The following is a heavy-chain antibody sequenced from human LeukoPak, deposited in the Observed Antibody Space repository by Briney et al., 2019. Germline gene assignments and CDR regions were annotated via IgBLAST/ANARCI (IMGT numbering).Heavy chain of an antibody. J-gene: IGHJ1*01. CDR3: ARGSSEIRSLIVH. CDR1: GGTFSNYA. D-gene: IGHD1-14*01. V-gene: IGHV1-69*13. CDR2: ITPLFGTA. Sequence: ASVKVSCKASGGTFSNYAINWVRQAPGQGLEWMGGITPLFGTAKYAQKFQGRVTIIADESTSTAYMELSSLRSEDTAVYYCARGSSEIRSLIVHWGQGTLVTVSS.